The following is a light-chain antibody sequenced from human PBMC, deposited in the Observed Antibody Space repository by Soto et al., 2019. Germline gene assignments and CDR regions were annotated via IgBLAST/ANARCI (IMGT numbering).Light chain of an antibody. J-gene: IGKJ4*01. V-gene: IGKV3-20*01. CDR1: HRVSRCD. Sequence: SPSAMATPSGRTRHRVSRCDLAWYQQKPGQAPKRLIYGTSSLASGVPDRFTGSGSGTDFTLTISSLQPEDFATYYCLQHNSSPFTFGGGTKVDIK. CDR3: LQHNSSPFT. CDR2: GTS.